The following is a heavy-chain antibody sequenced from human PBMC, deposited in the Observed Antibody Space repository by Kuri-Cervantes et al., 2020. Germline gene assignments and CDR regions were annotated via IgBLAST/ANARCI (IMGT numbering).Heavy chain of an antibody. J-gene: IGHJ5*02. CDR1: GFTFDDYA. Sequence: SLKISCAASGFTFDDYAMHWVRQAPGKGLEWVSGISWNSGSIGYADSVKGRFTISRDNSKNTLYLQMSSLRAEDTAVYYCAKNGQWPTYDSWGQGTLVTVSS. V-gene: IGHV3-9*01. D-gene: IGHD3-16*01. CDR3: AKNGQWPTYDS. CDR2: ISWNSGSI.